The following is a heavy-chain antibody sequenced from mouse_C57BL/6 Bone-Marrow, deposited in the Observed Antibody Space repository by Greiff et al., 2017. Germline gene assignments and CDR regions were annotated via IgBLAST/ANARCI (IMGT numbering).Heavy chain of an antibody. J-gene: IGHJ2*01. CDR1: GYTFTSYW. V-gene: IGHV1-59*01. D-gene: IGHD1-1*01. CDR2: IDPSDSYT. CDR3: ARYGSSLDY. Sequence: QVQLKQPGAELVRPGTSVKLSCKASGYTFTSYWMHWVKQRPGQGLEWIGVIDPSDSYTNSNQKFKGKATLTVDTSSITAYMQLSSLTSEDSAVYYCARYGSSLDYWGQGTTLTVSS.